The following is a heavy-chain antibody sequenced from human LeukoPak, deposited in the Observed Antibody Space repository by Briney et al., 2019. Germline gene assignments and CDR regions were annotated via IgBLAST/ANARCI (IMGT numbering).Heavy chain of an antibody. Sequence: SETLSLTCTVSGGSISSSSYYWGWIRQPPGKGLEWIGSIYYSGSTYYNPSLKSRVTMSVDTSKNQFSLKLSSVTAADTAVYYCASLSLNVVPVYYYMDVWGKGTTVTVSS. CDR2: IYYSGST. J-gene: IGHJ6*03. CDR3: ASLSLNVVPVYYYMDV. V-gene: IGHV4-39*01. D-gene: IGHD2-2*01. CDR1: GGSISSSSYY.